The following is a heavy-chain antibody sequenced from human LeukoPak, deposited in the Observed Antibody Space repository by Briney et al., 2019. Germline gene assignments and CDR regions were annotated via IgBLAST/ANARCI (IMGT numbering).Heavy chain of an antibody. CDR1: GFTFSSYG. Sequence: GGSLRLSCAASGFTFSSYGMHWVRQAPGKGLEWVAFIRYDGSNKYYADSVKGRFTISRDNSKNTLYLQMNSLRAEDTAVYYCAKPGPRYYYDSSGYYPFDYWGQGTLVTVSS. D-gene: IGHD3-22*01. CDR3: AKPGPRYYYDSSGYYPFDY. CDR2: IRYDGSNK. J-gene: IGHJ4*02. V-gene: IGHV3-30*02.